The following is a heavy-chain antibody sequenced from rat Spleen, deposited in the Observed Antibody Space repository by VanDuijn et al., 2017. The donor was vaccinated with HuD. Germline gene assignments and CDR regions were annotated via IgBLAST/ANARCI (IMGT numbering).Heavy chain of an antibody. D-gene: IGHD1-12*03. CDR1: GFSLMDYS. J-gene: IGHJ1*01. CDR2: MKFDGDT. V-gene: IGHV2S30*01. CDR3: TRTYYDGYYHGDWYFDF. Sequence: QVQLKESGPGLVQPSQTLSLTCTVPGFSLMDYSVHWVRQPPGKGLEWMGGMKFDGDTNHNSPLKSRLSFTRDTSKSQVFLKMNSLQTEDTAIYYCTRTYYDGYYHGDWYFDFWGPGTMVTVSS.